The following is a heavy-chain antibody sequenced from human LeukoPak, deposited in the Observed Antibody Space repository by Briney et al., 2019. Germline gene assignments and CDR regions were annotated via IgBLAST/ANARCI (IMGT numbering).Heavy chain of an antibody. Sequence: PGGSLRLSCAASGFTFNSYAFNWVRQAPGKGLEWVSYISSSNVIYYTDSVKGRFTISRDNARNLLSLQMNSLRAEDTAVYYCARGDPIYDFWSGGDYWGQGSLVTVSS. CDR2: ISSSNVI. D-gene: IGHD3-3*01. V-gene: IGHV3-48*01. J-gene: IGHJ4*02. CDR1: GFTFNSYA. CDR3: ARGDPIYDFWSGGDY.